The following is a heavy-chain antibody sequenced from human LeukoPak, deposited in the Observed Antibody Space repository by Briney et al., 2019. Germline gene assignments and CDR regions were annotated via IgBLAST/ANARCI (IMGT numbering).Heavy chain of an antibody. V-gene: IGHV3-48*03. J-gene: IGHJ4*02. Sequence: GGSLRLSCAASGFTFSNYEMNWDRQAPGKGLQWVSYISSSGSPIFYADSVKGRFTISRDNAKNSLYLQMNSLRVEDTAVYYCARGLRYYDSSGYPEWGQGTLVTVSS. CDR1: GFTFSNYE. CDR2: ISSSGSPI. CDR3: ARGLRYYDSSGYPE. D-gene: IGHD3-22*01.